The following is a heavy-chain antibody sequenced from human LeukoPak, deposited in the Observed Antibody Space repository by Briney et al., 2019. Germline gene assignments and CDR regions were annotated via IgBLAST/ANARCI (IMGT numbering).Heavy chain of an antibody. CDR3: ARDSAAVDYYYYGMDV. J-gene: IGHJ6*02. V-gene: IGHV4-39*07. CDR2: IYYSGST. Sequence: SETLSLTCTVSGGSISSYYWGWIRQPPGKGLEWIGSIYYSGSTYYNSSLKSRVTISVDTSKNQFSLKLSSVTAADTAVYYCARDSAAVDYYYYGMDVWGQGTTVTVSS. CDR1: GGSISSYY. D-gene: IGHD6-25*01.